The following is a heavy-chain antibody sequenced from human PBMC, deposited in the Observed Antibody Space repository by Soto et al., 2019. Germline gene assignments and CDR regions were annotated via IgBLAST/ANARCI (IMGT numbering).Heavy chain of an antibody. Sequence: KTSETLSLTCAVSGGSISSGGYSWSWIRQPPGKGLEWIGYIYHSGSTYYNPSLKSRVTISVDRSKNQFSLKLSSVTAADTAVYYCARAIAARPDYLDYWGQGTLVTVSS. V-gene: IGHV4-30-2*01. CDR1: GGSISSGGYS. J-gene: IGHJ4*02. CDR2: IYHSGST. CDR3: ARAIAARPDYLDY. D-gene: IGHD6-6*01.